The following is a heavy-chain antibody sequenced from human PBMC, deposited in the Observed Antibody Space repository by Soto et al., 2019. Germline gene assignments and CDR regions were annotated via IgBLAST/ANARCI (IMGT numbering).Heavy chain of an antibody. CDR2: IIPIFRTA. J-gene: IGHJ4*02. CDR3: ARDRKGETVAVTVFYFFDH. CDR1: GDTFSTYG. V-gene: IGHV1-69*13. D-gene: IGHD3-16*01. Sequence: SVKVSCKASGDTFSTYGISWVRQAPGQGLEWMGGIIPIFRTANYAQKFQGRVTITADESTSTAYMELRSLRSEDTAVYFCARDRKGETVAVTVFYFFDHWGQGTLVTVSS.